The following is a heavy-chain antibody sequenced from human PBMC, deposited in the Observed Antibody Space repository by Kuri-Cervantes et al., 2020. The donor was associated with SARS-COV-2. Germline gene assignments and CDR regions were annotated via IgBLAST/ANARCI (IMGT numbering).Heavy chain of an antibody. J-gene: IGHJ4*02. CDR3: ARDRGYGEAVALYFDY. D-gene: IGHD6-19*01. V-gene: IGHV3-15*07. CDR2: IKIKTDGGTT. Sequence: GESLKISCVGSGFTFSDAWMNWVRQAPGKGLEWVGRIKIKTDGGTTDYGAPVKGRFTISGDDSKNTLYLQMNSLRAEDTAVYYCARDRGYGEAVALYFDYWGQGTLVTVSS. CDR1: GFTFSDAW.